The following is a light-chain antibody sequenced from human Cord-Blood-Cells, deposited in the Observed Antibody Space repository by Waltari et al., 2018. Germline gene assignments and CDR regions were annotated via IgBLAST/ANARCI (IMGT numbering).Light chain of an antibody. CDR2: GAS. Sequence: EIVMTQSPATLSVSPGERAPLPCRASQRVSSNLAWYQQKPGQAPRLLIYGASTRATGIPARFSGSGSGTEFTLTISSLQSEDFAVYYCQQYNNWPPLTFGGGTKVEIK. J-gene: IGKJ4*01. V-gene: IGKV3-15*01. CDR1: QRVSSN. CDR3: QQYNNWPPLT.